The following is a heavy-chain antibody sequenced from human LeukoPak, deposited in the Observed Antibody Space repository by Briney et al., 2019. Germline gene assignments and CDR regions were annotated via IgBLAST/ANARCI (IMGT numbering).Heavy chain of an antibody. V-gene: IGHV3-48*04. CDR2: ISSSGSTI. CDR1: GFTFSTHG. D-gene: IGHD4-17*01. CDR3: ARDRHYEDY. J-gene: IGHJ4*02. Sequence: GGSLRLSCAASGFTFSTHGMHWVRQAPGKGLEWVSYISSSGSTIYYADSVKGRFTISRDNAKNSLYLQMNSLRAEDTAVYYCARDRHYEDYWGQGTLVTVSS.